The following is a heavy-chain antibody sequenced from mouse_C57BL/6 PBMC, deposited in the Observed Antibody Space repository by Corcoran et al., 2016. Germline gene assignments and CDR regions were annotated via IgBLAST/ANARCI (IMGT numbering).Heavy chain of an antibody. CDR2: INPYNGGT. Sequence: VQLQQSGPVLVKPGASVKMSCKASGYTFTDYYMNWVKQSHGKSLEWIGVINPYNGGTSYNQKFKGKATLTVDKSSSTAYMALNSLTSEDSAVYYCAIKGLREVYYFDYWRQGTTLTVSS. CDR3: AIKGLREVYYFDY. V-gene: IGHV1-19*01. J-gene: IGHJ2*01. CDR1: GYTFTDYY. D-gene: IGHD2-4*01.